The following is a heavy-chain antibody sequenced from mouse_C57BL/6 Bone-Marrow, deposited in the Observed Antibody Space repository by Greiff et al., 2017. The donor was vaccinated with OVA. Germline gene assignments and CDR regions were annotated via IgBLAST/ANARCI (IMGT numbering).Heavy chain of an antibody. CDR2: ILPGSGST. Sequence: QVQLKESGAELMKPGASVKLSCKATGYTFTGYWIEWVKQRPGHGLEWIGEILPGSGSTNYNEKFKGKATLTADTSSNTAYMQLSSLTTEDSAIYYCACYYGKWDYFDYWGQGTTLTVSS. J-gene: IGHJ2*01. D-gene: IGHD2-1*01. CDR3: ACYYGKWDYFDY. CDR1: GYTFTGYW. V-gene: IGHV1-9*01.